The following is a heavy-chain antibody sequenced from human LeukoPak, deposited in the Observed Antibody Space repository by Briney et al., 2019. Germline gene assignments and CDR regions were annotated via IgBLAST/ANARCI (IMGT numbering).Heavy chain of an antibody. CDR2: IGTSSTTI. V-gene: IGHV3-48*01. CDR3: SRFAAGGSYYYYMDV. Sequence: GGSLRLSCAASGFTFSSYTMNWVRQPPGKGLEWVSNIGTSSTTIYYADSVKGRFTISRDNAKNSLCLQMNSLRADDTAVYYCSRFAAGGSYYYYMDVWGKGTTVTVSS. CDR1: GFTFSSYT. J-gene: IGHJ6*03. D-gene: IGHD6-25*01.